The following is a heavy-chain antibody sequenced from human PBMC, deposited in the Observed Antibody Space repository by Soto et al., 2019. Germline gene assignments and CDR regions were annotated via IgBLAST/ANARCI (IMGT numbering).Heavy chain of an antibody. D-gene: IGHD2-21*01. V-gene: IGHV4-31*03. Sequence: SETLALTCTVSGGSISGGTYYWSWIRQPPGQGLEWIGYIYFSGSTYYNPSLKSRVIISVDTSKNQFSLRLSSVTAADTAVYYCARGDWPTQMDVWGQGTTVTVSS. CDR1: GGSISGGTYY. J-gene: IGHJ6*02. CDR2: IYFSGST. CDR3: ARGDWPTQMDV.